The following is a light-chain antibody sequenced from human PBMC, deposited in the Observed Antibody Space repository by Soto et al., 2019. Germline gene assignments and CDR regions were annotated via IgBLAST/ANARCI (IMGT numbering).Light chain of an antibody. Sequence: QAVVTQPASVSGSPGQSITISCTGTSSDVGGYNYVSWYQQHPGKAPKLMIYDVSSRPSGVSNRFSGSKSGNTASLTISGLQAEDEADYYCSSYRSSSTHGVVFGGGTQLTVL. CDR3: SSYRSSSTHGVV. J-gene: IGLJ2*01. CDR1: SSDVGGYNY. V-gene: IGLV2-14*01. CDR2: DVS.